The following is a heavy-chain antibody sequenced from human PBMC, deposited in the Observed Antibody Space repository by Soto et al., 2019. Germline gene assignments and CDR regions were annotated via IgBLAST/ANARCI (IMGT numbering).Heavy chain of an antibody. CDR2: INHSGST. CDR3: ARQGAPEGFYSYCYYMDV. CDR1: GGSFSGYY. J-gene: IGHJ6*03. Sequence: LSLTCAVYGGSFSGYYWSWIRQPPGKGLEWIGEINHSGSTNYNPSLKSRVTISVDTSKNQFSLKLSSVTATDTAVYYCARQGAPEGFYSYCYYMDVWGKGSAVTVSS. V-gene: IGHV4-34*01.